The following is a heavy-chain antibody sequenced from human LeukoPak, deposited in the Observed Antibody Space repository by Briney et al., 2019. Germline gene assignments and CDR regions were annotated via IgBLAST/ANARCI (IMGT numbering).Heavy chain of an antibody. D-gene: IGHD2/OR15-2a*01. CDR1: GFNFNSHW. CDR3: ARDANLRGYNSWFDP. CDR2: INQDGNEK. V-gene: IGHV3-7*01. J-gene: IGHJ5*02. Sequence: GGSLRLSCEGSGFNFNSHWMSWVRQAPGKGPEWVTNINQDGNEKYYAGSAKGRFTVSRDNVKKSVYLQMDNVRADDTGVYYCARDANLRGYNSWFDPWGQGTLVTVSS.